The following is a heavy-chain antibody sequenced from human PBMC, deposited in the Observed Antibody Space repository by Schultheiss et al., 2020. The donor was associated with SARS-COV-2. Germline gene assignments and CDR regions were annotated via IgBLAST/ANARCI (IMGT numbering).Heavy chain of an antibody. Sequence: SVKVSCKASGYTFTSYYMHWVRQAPGQGLEWMGGIIPIFGTANYAQKFQGRVTITADESTSTAYMELSSLRSDDTAVYYCARSGYYDSSGHYYYYGIDVWGQGTTVTVSS. CDR1: GYTFTSYY. D-gene: IGHD3-22*01. CDR3: ARSGYYDSSGHYYYYGIDV. V-gene: IGHV1-69*13. J-gene: IGHJ6*02. CDR2: IIPIFGTA.